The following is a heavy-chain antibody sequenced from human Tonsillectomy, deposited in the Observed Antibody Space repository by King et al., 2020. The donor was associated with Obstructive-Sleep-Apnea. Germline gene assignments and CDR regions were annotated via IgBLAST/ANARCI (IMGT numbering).Heavy chain of an antibody. Sequence: QLVQSGGGLVQPGGALRFSCGASGIAFSDYLMHWVRQPPGKGLGWGSRISPDGSNTAYAGPLKGRFTVSRDKAKKTLFLQMDSLRADDTAVYYCSRDSFYGSGSHPKIYYGMDVWGQGTTVSVSS. J-gene: IGHJ6*02. CDR3: SRDSFYGSGSHPKIYYGMDV. V-gene: IGHV3-74*01. CDR1: GIAFSDYL. D-gene: IGHD3-10*01. CDR2: ISPDGSNT.